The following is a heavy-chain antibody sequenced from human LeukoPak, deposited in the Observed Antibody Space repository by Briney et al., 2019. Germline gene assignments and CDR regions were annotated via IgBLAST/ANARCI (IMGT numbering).Heavy chain of an antibody. D-gene: IGHD3-10*01. Sequence: SETLSLTCTVSGGSISSYYWSWIRRPPGKGLEWIGYIYYSGSTNYNPSLKSRVTTSVDTSKNQFSLKLSSVTAADTAVYYCARVQPNYYGSGSYADYWGQGTLVTVSS. CDR3: ARVQPNYYGSGSYADY. J-gene: IGHJ4*02. CDR1: GGSISSYY. V-gene: IGHV4-59*01. CDR2: IYYSGST.